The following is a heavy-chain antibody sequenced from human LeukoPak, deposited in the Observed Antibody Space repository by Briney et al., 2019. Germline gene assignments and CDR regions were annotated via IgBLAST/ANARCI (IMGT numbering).Heavy chain of an antibody. D-gene: IGHD3-3*01. Sequence: SVKVSCKASGGTFSSYAISWVRQAPGQGLEWMGGIIPIFGTANYAQKFQGRVTITTDESTSTAYMELSSLRSEDTAVYCCARVARDYDFWSGQYNWFDPWGQGTLVTVSS. CDR3: ARVARDYDFWSGQYNWFDP. CDR2: IIPIFGTA. V-gene: IGHV1-69*05. J-gene: IGHJ5*02. CDR1: GGTFSSYA.